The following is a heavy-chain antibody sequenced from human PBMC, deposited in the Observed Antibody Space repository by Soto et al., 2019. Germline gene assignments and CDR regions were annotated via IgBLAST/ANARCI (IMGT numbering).Heavy chain of an antibody. J-gene: IGHJ4*02. CDR2: VYYTGST. CDR3: ATQVSGWPSFLDY. V-gene: IGHV4-59*01. CDR1: GGSISGSY. D-gene: IGHD6-19*01. Sequence: SETLSLTCSVSGGSISGSYWSWIRQSPGKGLEWLGYVYYTGSTNYSPSLRSRVSISVDTSKNEFSLRLSSVTAADTAVYYCATQVSGWPSFLDYWGQGTLVTVSS.